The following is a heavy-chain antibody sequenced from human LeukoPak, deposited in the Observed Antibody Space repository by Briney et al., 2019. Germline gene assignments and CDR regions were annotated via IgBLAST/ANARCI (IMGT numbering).Heavy chain of an antibody. CDR2: VYHSGIT. Sequence: SETLSLTCAVSGYSISSGYYWGWIRQPPGKGLEWIGSVYHSGITYYNPSLKSRVTISVDTSKNQFSLKLSSVTAADTAVYYCARSVGYWGQGTLVTVPS. CDR3: ARSVGY. CDR1: GYSISSGYY. J-gene: IGHJ4*01. V-gene: IGHV4-38-2*01.